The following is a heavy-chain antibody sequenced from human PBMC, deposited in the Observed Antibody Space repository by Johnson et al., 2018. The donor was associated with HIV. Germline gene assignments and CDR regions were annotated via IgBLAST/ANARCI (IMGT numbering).Heavy chain of an antibody. CDR1: GFTFSSYA. Sequence: QVQLVESGGGVVQPGRSLRLSCAASGFTFSSYAMPWVRQAPGKGLAWVAVISYDGRNKYYADSVKGRFNISRDNSKDTLYLQMNSLRAEDTALYHCASGSGSYLSAFDIWGQGTMVTVSS. D-gene: IGHD1-26*01. CDR3: ASGSGSYLSAFDI. V-gene: IGHV3-30-3*01. J-gene: IGHJ3*02. CDR2: ISYDGRNK.